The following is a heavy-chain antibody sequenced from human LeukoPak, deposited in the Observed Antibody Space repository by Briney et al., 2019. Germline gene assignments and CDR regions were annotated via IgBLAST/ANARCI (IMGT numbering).Heavy chain of an antibody. CDR3: ARGESSGWDRQDFFDY. Sequence: PGGSLRLSCAASGLTFDHFEMHWVRQAPGKGLEWVSYIKGGSSISYAPSVRGRFTISRDKAKNSLHLQMNSLRAEDTAVYYCARGESSGWDRQDFFDYWGQGTLVTVSS. J-gene: IGHJ4*02. CDR2: IKGGSSI. V-gene: IGHV3-48*03. CDR1: GLTFDHFE. D-gene: IGHD6-19*01.